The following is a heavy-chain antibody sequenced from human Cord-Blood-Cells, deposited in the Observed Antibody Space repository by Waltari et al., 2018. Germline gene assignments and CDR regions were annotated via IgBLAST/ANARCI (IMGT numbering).Heavy chain of an antibody. J-gene: IGHJ5*02. V-gene: IGHV4-38-2*02. CDR2: IYHSGST. D-gene: IGHD2-2*01. CDR1: GYSTSSGYY. CDR3: ASGVVVPANYWFDP. Sequence: QVQLQESGPGLVKPSETLSLTCTVSGYSTSSGYYWGWIRQPPGKGVEWIGSIYHSGSTYYNPSLKSRVTISVDTSKNQFSLKLSSVTAADTAVYYCASGVVVPANYWFDPWGQGTLVTVSS.